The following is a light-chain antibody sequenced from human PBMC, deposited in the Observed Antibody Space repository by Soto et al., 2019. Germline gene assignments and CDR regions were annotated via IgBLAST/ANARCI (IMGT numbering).Light chain of an antibody. J-gene: IGLJ1*01. CDR2: SNY. CDR3: SAWDASLNGYV. Sequence: QSVLTQPPSASGTPGQRVTISCSGSSSNIGSKTVNWYKQLPGTAPKLLIYSNYQRTSGVPDRFSGSKSGTSDSLAISGLQSEDEDDYYCSAWDASLNGYVFGTGTNVTVL. V-gene: IGLV1-44*01. CDR1: SSNIGSKT.